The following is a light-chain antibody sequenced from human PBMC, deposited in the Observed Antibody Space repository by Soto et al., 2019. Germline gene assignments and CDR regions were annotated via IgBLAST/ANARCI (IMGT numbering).Light chain of an antibody. CDR3: QQYNSYSST. CDR1: QSVSNNY. CDR2: GAS. J-gene: IGKJ3*01. Sequence: EIVLTQSPGTLSLSPGERATLSCRASQSVSNNYLAWYQQKPGQAPRLLIYGASNRATGIPDRFSGSGSGTDFTLTISSLQPDDFATYYCQQYNSYSSTFGPGTKVDIK. V-gene: IGKV3-20*01.